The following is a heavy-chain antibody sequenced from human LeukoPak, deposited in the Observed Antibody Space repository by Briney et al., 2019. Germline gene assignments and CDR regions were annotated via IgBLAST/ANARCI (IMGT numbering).Heavy chain of an antibody. CDR2: INHSGST. J-gene: IGHJ3*02. V-gene: IGHV4-34*01. CDR3: ARGLSWSYYDSSGYQDAFDI. D-gene: IGHD3-22*01. CDR1: GGSISSYY. Sequence: SETLSLTCTVSGGSISSYYWSWIRQPPGKGLEWIGEINHSGSTNYNPSLKSRVTISVDTSKNQFSLKLSSVTAADTAVYYCARGLSWSYYDSSGYQDAFDIWGQGTMVTVSS.